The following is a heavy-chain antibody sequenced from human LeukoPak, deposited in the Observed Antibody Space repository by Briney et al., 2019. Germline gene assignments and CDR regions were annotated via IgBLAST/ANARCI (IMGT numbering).Heavy chain of an antibody. J-gene: IGHJ4*02. CDR2: INPNSGGT. D-gene: IGHD3-22*01. CDR1: GYTFTGYY. V-gene: IGHV1-2*02. Sequence: ASVKVSCKDSGYTFTGYYMHWVRQAPGQGLEWVGWINPNSGGTNNAQKFQGSVTMTRETSISTAYMELSRLRSDDTAVYYCAREEHYYDRSGFDYWGQGTLVTASS. CDR3: AREEHYYDRSGFDY.